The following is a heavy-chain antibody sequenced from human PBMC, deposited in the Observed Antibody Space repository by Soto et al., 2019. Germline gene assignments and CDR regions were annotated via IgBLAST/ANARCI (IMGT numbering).Heavy chain of an antibody. J-gene: IGHJ3*02. CDR1: GFTFSGSA. CDR3: VKPDAFDI. Sequence: GGSLRLSCAVSGFTFSGSAMHWVRQASGKGLEWVGRIRSKANSYATAYAASVKGRFTISRDDSKNTAYLQMNSLKTEDTAVYYCVKPDAFDIWGQGTMVTVSS. V-gene: IGHV3-73*01. CDR2: IRSKANSYAT.